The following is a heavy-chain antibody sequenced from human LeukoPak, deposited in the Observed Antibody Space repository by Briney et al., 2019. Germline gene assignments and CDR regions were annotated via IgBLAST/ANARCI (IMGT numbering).Heavy chain of an antibody. CDR1: GSTFSSHS. CDR2: ISSSSSTI. J-gene: IGHJ4*02. CDR3: ARGAYYYED. D-gene: IGHD3-22*01. Sequence: GGSLRLSCAASGSTFSSHSMNWVRQAPGKGLEWVTYISSSSSTIYYADSVKGRFTISRDNAKNSLYLQMNSLRAEDTAVYYCARGAYYYEDWGQGTLVTVSS. V-gene: IGHV3-48*01.